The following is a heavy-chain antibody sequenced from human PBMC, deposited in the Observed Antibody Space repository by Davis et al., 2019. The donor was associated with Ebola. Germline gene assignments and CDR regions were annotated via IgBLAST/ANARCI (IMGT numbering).Heavy chain of an antibody. D-gene: IGHD1-26*01. CDR1: GFTFRSYA. CDR2: ISGSGGST. CDR3: AKHMVLSGSYRDY. V-gene: IGHV3-23*01. Sequence: PGGSLRLSCAASGFTFRSYAMNWVRQAPGKRLEWVSTISGSGGSTYYADSVKGRFTISRDKSKNTLYLQMNSLTAEDTAVYYCAKHMVLSGSYRDYWGQGTLVTVSS. J-gene: IGHJ4*02.